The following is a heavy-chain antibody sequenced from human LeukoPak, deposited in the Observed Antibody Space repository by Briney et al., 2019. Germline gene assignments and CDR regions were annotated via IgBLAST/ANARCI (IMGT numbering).Heavy chain of an antibody. D-gene: IGHD2-2*01. J-gene: IGHJ6*02. V-gene: IGHV4-30-4*01. Sequence: SETLSLTCTVSGGSISSGDYYWSWIRQPPGKGLEWIGYIYYSGSTYYNPSLKSRVTISVDTSKNQFSLKLSSVTAADTAVYYCAKELDATYGMDVWGQGTTVTVSS. CDR2: IYYSGST. CDR1: GGSISSGDYY. CDR3: AKELDATYGMDV.